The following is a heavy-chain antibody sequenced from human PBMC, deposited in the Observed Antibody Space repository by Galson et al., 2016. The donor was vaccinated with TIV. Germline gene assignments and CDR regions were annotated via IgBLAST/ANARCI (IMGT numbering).Heavy chain of an antibody. V-gene: IGHV1-46*03. J-gene: IGHJ4*02. CDR1: GYSFTRYY. Sequence: SVKVSCKASGYSFTRYYMHWVRQAPGQGLEWMGVIDPTYGGTTFAQKFQALVTMTRDTSTSTVYMEVSGLKSDDTAVYYCIRDLGRLRDFWGQGTLVTVSS. D-gene: IGHD7-27*01. CDR2: IDPTYGGT. CDR3: IRDLGRLRDF.